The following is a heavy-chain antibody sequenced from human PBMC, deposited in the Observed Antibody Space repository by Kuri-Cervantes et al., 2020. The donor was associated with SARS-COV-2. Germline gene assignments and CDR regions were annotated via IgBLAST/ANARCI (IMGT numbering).Heavy chain of an antibody. V-gene: IGHV3-13*03. Sequence: GESLKISCAACGFTFSSYDMHWVRQATGKGLEWVSAIGTAGDTYYPGSVKGQFTISRENAKNSLYLQMNSLRAEDTAVYYCAKLSNWDDAFDIWGQGTMVTVSS. CDR3: AKLSNWDDAFDI. J-gene: IGHJ3*02. CDR1: GFTFSSYD. CDR2: IGTAGDT. D-gene: IGHD1-1*01.